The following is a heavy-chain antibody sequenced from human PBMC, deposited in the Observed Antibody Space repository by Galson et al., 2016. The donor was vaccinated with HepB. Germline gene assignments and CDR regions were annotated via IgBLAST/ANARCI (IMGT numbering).Heavy chain of an antibody. Sequence: LRLSCAASGFIFSDYSMHWVRQAPGKGLEWVSYISISSRTRYYADSVKGRFTISRDDAGNSLYLQMDCLRDEDTAVYYCAREGTDWSLDYWGQGTLVTVSS. D-gene: IGHD3-9*01. V-gene: IGHV3-48*02. CDR1: GFIFSDYS. CDR2: ISISSRTR. J-gene: IGHJ4*02. CDR3: AREGTDWSLDY.